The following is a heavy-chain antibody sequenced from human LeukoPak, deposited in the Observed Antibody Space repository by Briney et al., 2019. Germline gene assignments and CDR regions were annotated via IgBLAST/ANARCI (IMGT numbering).Heavy chain of an antibody. V-gene: IGHV4-59*08. J-gene: IGHJ5*02. Sequence: SETLSLTCTVSGGSNYWSWIRQAPGKGLEWIAYIHYSGSPHYNPSLKSRVTISIDTSKNQLSLKLNSVTAADTAVYYCARHSNWNGGVDWFDPWGQGTQVTVSS. CDR2: IHYSGSP. D-gene: IGHD1-20*01. CDR3: ARHSNWNGGVDWFDP. CDR1: GGSNY.